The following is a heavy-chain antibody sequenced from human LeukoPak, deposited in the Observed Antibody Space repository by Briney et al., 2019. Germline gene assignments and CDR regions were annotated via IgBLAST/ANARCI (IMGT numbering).Heavy chain of an antibody. CDR2: ISGSGGTT. J-gene: IGHJ6*02. Sequence: GGSLRLSCAASGFTFRNYAMSWVRQTPGKGLDWVSTISGSGGTTYYAHSVKGRFTISRDNAKNTMYLQMNSLRVEDTAVYYCANALPDYYGMDVWGQGTTVTVSS. CDR3: ANALPDYYGMDV. CDR1: GFTFRNYA. V-gene: IGHV3-23*01.